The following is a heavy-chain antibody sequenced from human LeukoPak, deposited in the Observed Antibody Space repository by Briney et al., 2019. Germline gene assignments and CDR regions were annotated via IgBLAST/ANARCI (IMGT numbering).Heavy chain of an antibody. D-gene: IGHD6-19*01. CDR3: AMSYSSGLYNWFDP. Sequence: SETLSLTCAVSGGSISSSNWWSWVRQPPGQGLEWIGEIYHSGSTNYNPSLKSRVTISVDTSKNQFSLKLSSVTAADTAVYYCAMSYSSGLYNWFDPWGQGTLVTVSS. CDR2: IYHSGST. J-gene: IGHJ5*02. V-gene: IGHV4-4*02. CDR1: GGSISSSNW.